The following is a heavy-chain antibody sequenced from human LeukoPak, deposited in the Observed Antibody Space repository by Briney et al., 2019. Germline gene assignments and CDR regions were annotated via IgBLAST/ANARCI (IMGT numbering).Heavy chain of an antibody. J-gene: IGHJ4*02. D-gene: IGHD3-10*01. V-gene: IGHV3-48*03. Sequence: GGSLRLSCAASGFTFSSYEMNWVRQAPGKGLEWVSYISSSGSTIYYADSVKGRFTISRDNAENSLYLQMNSLRAEDTAVYYCAKGAHYYGSGSHRRGHYFDYWGQGTLVTVSS. CDR1: GFTFSSYE. CDR2: ISSSGSTI. CDR3: AKGAHYYGSGSHRRGHYFDY.